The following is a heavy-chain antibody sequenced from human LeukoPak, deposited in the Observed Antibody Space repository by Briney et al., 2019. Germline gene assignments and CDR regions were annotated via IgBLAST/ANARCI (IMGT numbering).Heavy chain of an antibody. D-gene: IGHD6-6*01. CDR2: ISGSGGTT. V-gene: IGHV3-23*01. Sequence: ETLSLTCTVSGGSISSSSYYWGWIRQAPGKGLEWVSAISGSGGTTYYADSVKGRFTISRDNSKNTLYLQMNSLRADDTAVYYCGKVAPQKEKYSSSSYYYYYYMDVWGRGTTVIVSS. CDR3: GKVAPQKEKYSSSSYYYYYYMDV. CDR1: GGSISSSSYY. J-gene: IGHJ6*03.